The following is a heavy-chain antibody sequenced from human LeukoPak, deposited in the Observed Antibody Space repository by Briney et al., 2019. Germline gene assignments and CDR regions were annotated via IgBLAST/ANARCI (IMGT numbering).Heavy chain of an antibody. J-gene: IGHJ4*02. D-gene: IGHD5-12*01. V-gene: IGHV3-53*04. CDR3: ARELMHTGGYRISDS. Sequence: GGSLRLSCAASGFTVSSNYMSWVRQAPGKGLECVSVIYSGGSTYYADSVKGRFTISRHDSNNTVYLHMNSLRAEDTAVYYCARELMHTGGYRISDSWGQGTLVTVSS. CDR1: GFTVSSNY. CDR2: IYSGGST.